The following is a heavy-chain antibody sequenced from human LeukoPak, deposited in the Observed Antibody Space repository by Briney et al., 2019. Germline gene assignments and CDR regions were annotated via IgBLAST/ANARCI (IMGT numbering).Heavy chain of an antibody. CDR2: IIPIFGTA. V-gene: IGHV1-69*05. CDR3: ARGDDFWSGREPPLYYYYMDV. J-gene: IGHJ6*03. CDR1: GGTFSSYA. Sequence: SVKVSCKASGGTFSSYAISWVRQAPGQGLEWMGGIIPIFGTANYAQKFQGRVTITTDESTSTAYMELSSLRSEDTAVYYCARGDDFWSGREPPLYYYYMDVWGKGTTVTVSS. D-gene: IGHD3-3*01.